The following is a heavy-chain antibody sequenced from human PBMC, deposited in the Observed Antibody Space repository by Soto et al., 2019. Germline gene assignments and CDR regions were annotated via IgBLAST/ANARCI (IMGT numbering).Heavy chain of an antibody. D-gene: IGHD1-1*01. V-gene: IGHV3-30*18. CDR3: AKVLTMSGGASGYYYYGMDV. CDR2: ISYDGSNK. CDR1: GFTFSPYA. Sequence: PGGSLRLSCAASGFTFSPYAMHWVRQAPGKGLEWVAVISYDGSNKYYADSVKGRFTISRDKSKNTLYLQMNSLRAEDMAVYYCAKVLTMSGGASGYYYYGMDVWGQGTTVTVSS. J-gene: IGHJ6*02.